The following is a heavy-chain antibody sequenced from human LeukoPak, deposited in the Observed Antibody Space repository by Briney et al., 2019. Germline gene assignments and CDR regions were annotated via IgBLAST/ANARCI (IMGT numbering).Heavy chain of an antibody. J-gene: IGHJ4*02. D-gene: IGHD3-22*01. CDR2: ISGSGGST. CDR1: TFSNYA. CDR3: AKSPRHYYDSSGYQYYFDY. Sequence: GGSLRLSCAFTFSNYAMSWVRQAPGKGVEWVSAISGSGGSTYYADSVKGRFTISRDNSKNTLYLQMNSLRAEDTAVYYCAKSPRHYYDSSGYQYYFDYWGQGTLVTVSS. V-gene: IGHV3-23*01.